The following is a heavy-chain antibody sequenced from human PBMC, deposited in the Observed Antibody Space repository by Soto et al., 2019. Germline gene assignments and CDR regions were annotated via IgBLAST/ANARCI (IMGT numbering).Heavy chain of an antibody. V-gene: IGHV1-58*02. CDR3: AASFIAAAGNDAFDI. Sequence: SVKVSCKASGFTFTSSAMQWVRQARGQRLEWIGWIVVGSGNTNYAQKFQERVTITRDMSTSTAYMELSSLRSEDTAVYYCAASFIAAAGNDAFDIWGQGTMVTVSS. CDR1: GFTFTSSA. D-gene: IGHD6-13*01. J-gene: IGHJ3*02. CDR2: IVVGSGNT.